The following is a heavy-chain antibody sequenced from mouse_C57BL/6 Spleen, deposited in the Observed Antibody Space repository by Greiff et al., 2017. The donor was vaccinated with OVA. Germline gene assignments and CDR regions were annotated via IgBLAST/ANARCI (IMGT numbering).Heavy chain of an antibody. D-gene: IGHD1-1*02. CDR3: ARSDGD. J-gene: IGHJ3*01. CDR1: GYTFTSYW. Sequence: QVQLQQPGAELVKPGASVKLSCKASGYTFTSYWMQWVKQRPGQGLEWIGEIDPSDSYTNYNQKFKGKATLTVDTSSSTAYMQLSSLTSGDSAVYYCARSDGDWGQGTLVTVSA. CDR2: IDPSDSYT. V-gene: IGHV1-50*01.